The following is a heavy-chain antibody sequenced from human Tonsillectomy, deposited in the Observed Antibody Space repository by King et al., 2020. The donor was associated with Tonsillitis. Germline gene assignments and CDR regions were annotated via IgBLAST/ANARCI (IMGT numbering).Heavy chain of an antibody. D-gene: IGHD6-19*01. J-gene: IGHJ3*02. CDR2: IIPIFGTA. CDR3: ARGGVYSSGWYAFDI. V-gene: IGHV1-69*06. CDR1: GGPFSSYA. Sequence: QLVQSGAEVKKPGSSVKVSCKASGGPFSSYAFSWVRQAHGQGLEWMGGIIPIFGTANYAQKFQGRVTITADKSTTTAYMELSSLRSEDTAVYYCARGGVYSSGWYAFDIWGQGTMVTVSS.